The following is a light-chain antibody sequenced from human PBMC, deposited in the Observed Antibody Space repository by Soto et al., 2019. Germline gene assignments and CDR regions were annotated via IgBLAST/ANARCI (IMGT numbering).Light chain of an antibody. CDR1: QSISIW. J-gene: IGKJ1*01. Sequence: DIQMTQSPSTLSASVGDRVTITCRASQSISIWLAWYQQKPGKAPKLLIYDASTLESGVPSRFSGSGSGTEFTLSISSLQPDDFATYYCQQYNSYSGTFGQGTKVDIK. CDR3: QQYNSYSGT. CDR2: DAS. V-gene: IGKV1-5*01.